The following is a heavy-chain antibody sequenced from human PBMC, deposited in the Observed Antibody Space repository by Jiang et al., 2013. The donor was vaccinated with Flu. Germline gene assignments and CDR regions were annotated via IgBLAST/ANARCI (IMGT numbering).Heavy chain of an antibody. J-gene: IGHJ4*02. D-gene: IGHD2-15*01. CDR3: AKDEGYCSGGSCYSYFDY. CDR2: INTNTGNP. Sequence: QSGSELKKPGASVKVSRKTSGYTFTNYSIIWVRQAPRQGLEWMGWINTNTGNPTYAQGFTGRFVFSLDTSVRTAYLQISSLKAEDTAVYYCAKDEGYCSGGSCYSYFDYWGQGTLITVSS. CDR1: GYTFTNYS. V-gene: IGHV7-4-1*02.